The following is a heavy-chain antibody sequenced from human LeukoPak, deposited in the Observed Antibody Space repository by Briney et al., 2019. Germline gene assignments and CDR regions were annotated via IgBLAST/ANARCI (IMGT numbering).Heavy chain of an antibody. CDR1: GGSISSYY. Sequence: SETLSLTCTVSGGSISSYYWSWIRQPPGKGLEWIGYIYYSGSTNYNPSLKSRVTISVDTSKNQFSLKLSSVTAADTAVYYCSGGYLYYYYYYMHVWGKGTTVTISS. V-gene: IGHV4-59*01. CDR2: IYYSGST. D-gene: IGHD1-26*01. CDR3: SGGYLYYYYYYMHV. J-gene: IGHJ6*03.